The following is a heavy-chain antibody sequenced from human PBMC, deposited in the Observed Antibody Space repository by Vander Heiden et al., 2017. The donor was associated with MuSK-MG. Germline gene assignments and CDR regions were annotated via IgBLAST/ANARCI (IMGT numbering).Heavy chain of an antibody. CDR3: AGGFGFAQSANDAFDL. J-gene: IGHJ3*01. V-gene: IGHV3-30*04. CDR1: GFTFSSYA. CDR2: ISYDGSTK. Sequence: AASGFTFSSYAVHWVRQASGQGLEWMEVISYDGSTKYSADPVKGRFTISRGNCKNTLCLQMNRLSTNDPDVYYCAGGFGFAQSANDAFDLWGQGTMVTVSS. D-gene: IGHD3-16*01.